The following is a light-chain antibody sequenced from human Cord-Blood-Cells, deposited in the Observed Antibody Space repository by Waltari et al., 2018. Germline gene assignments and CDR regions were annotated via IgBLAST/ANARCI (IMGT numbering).Light chain of an antibody. J-gene: IGKJ3*01. CDR1: QSISSY. V-gene: IGKV1-39*01. CDR2: AAS. Sequence: DIQMTQSTSSLSASVGDRVTITCRASQSISSYLTWYQQKPGKAPKILIYAASSLQSGVPSRFMGSGSGTDFTLTISSLQPEDFATYYGQQSYSTPSFGTGTKVDIK. CDR3: QQSYSTPS.